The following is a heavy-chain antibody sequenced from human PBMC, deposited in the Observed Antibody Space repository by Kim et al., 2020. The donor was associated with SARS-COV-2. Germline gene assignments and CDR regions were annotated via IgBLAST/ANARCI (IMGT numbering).Heavy chain of an antibody. CDR2: ISSGGGDI. Sequence: GGSLRLSCAASGFSFSNFAMHWVRQAPGKEPEWMAVISSGGGDIYYVDSVKGRFTISRDNSKNSLYLQMNSLGVEDTATFYCARGEPRVYYYATVYVWG. D-gene: IGHD3-10*01. CDR3: ARGEPRVYYYATVYV. CDR1: GFSFSNFA. V-gene: IGHV3-30*04. J-gene: IGHJ6*02.